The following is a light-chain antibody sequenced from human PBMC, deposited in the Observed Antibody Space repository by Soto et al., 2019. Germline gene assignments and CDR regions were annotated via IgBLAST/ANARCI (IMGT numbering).Light chain of an antibody. CDR3: QQFNSYPIT. Sequence: AIQVTPSPSSLSASVGDRVTITCRASQDIRGALAWYQQKPGKAPKLLIYDVSTLASGVPSRFSGSGSGTEFTLTISSLQPEHLGTYYCQQFNSYPITFGHGTRLEIK. CDR1: QDIRGA. J-gene: IGKJ5*01. V-gene: IGKV1-13*02. CDR2: DVS.